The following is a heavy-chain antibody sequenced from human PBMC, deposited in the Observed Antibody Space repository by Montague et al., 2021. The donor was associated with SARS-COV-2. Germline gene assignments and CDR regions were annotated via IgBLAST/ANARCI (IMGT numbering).Heavy chain of an antibody. Sequence: SETLSLTCTVSGGSISSSNYYWDWIRQPPGKGLGWIGSIYDSGSTXYNPSLKSRVTISVDTSKNHFSLKLSSVTAADTAVYYCARRGRKLLPVATTIGGFDIGGQGTMVTVSS. CDR3: ARRGRKLLPVATTIGGFDI. J-gene: IGHJ3*02. CDR2: IYDSGST. D-gene: IGHD5-12*01. V-gene: IGHV4-39*02. CDR1: GGSISSSNYY.